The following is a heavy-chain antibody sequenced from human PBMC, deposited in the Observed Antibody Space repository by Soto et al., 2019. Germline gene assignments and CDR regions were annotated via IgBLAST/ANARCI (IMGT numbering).Heavy chain of an antibody. V-gene: IGHV1-46*01. D-gene: IGHD1-26*01. CDR1: GYTFTSYY. Sequence: ASVKVSCKASGYTFTSYYMHWVRQAPGQGLEWMGIINPSGGSTSYAQKFQGRVTMTRDTSTSTVYMELSSLRSEDTAVYYCARDTLYSGSYGEYFQHWGQGTLVTVSS. CDR2: INPSGGST. CDR3: ARDTLYSGSYGEYFQH. J-gene: IGHJ1*01.